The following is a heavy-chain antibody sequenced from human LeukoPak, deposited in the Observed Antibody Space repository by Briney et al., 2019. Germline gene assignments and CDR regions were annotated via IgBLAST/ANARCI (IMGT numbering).Heavy chain of an antibody. D-gene: IGHD6-13*01. CDR1: GGSITSGGYY. J-gene: IGHJ6*03. V-gene: IGHV4-31*03. CDR3: ARHILNSSSWYERYYYMDV. CDR2: IYRGGDT. Sequence: SSETLSLTCTVSGGSITSGGYYWSWIRQHPGKGLEWIGYIYRGGDTYYSPALKSRLTISLDTSKNQFSLKLSSVTAADTAVYYCARHILNSSSWYERYYYMDVWGKGTTVTVSS.